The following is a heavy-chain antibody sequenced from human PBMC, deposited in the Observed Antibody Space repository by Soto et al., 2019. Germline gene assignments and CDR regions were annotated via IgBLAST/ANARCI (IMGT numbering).Heavy chain of an antibody. J-gene: IGHJ5*02. CDR2: IYYSGST. Sequence: SETLSPTCPVSGGSISSYYWSWIRQPPGKGLEWIGYIYYSGSTNYNPSLKSRVTISVDTSKNQFSLKLSSLTAADTAVYYCARDVGSTYYYDSSGFDPWGQGTLVTVSS. CDR3: ARDVGSTYYYDSSGFDP. D-gene: IGHD3-22*01. CDR1: GGSISSYY. V-gene: IGHV4-59*01.